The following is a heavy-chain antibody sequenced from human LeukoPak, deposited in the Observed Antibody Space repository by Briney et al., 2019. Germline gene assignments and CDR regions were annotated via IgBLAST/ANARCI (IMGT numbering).Heavy chain of an antibody. J-gene: IGHJ4*02. Sequence: SETLSLTCAVSGGSLSSGSYYWGSVRQPAGTGLEWVGRIYTSGGTNYNPSLKSRVTISVDTSKNQFSLKLSSVTAADTAVYYCARADRGYGSGSLFGYWGQGTLVTVSS. CDR2: IYTSGGT. V-gene: IGHV4-61*02. CDR3: ARADRGYGSGSLFGY. D-gene: IGHD3-10*01. CDR1: GGSLSSGSYY.